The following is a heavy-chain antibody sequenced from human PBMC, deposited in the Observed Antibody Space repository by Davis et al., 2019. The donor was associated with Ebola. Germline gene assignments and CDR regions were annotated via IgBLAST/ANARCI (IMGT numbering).Heavy chain of an antibody. V-gene: IGHV4-59*01. CDR1: GGSISSYY. J-gene: IGHJ6*02. D-gene: IGHD3-3*01. Sequence: SETLSFTCTVSGGSISSYYWSWIRQPPGKGLEWIGYIYYSGSTNYNPSLKSRVTISVDTSKNQFSLKLSSVTAADTAVYYCARGGTTYYDFWSGYPPGMDVWGQGTTVTVSS. CDR2: IYYSGST. CDR3: ARGGTTYYDFWSGYPPGMDV.